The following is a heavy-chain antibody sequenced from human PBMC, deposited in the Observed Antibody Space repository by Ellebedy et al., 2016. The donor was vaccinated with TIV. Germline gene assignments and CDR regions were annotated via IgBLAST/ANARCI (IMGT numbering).Heavy chain of an antibody. CDR2: IGGNGDNI. V-gene: IGHV3-23*01. Sequence: GESLKISCAASGFTFSAYAMSWVRQAPGKGLEWVSGIGGNGDNIYYADSVKGRFTISRDTSKKNVYLQMNSLRGEDTALYYCAKDASWIQGGYLDYWGQGALVIVSS. CDR1: GFTFSAYA. CDR3: AKDASWIQGGYLDY. D-gene: IGHD5-18*01. J-gene: IGHJ4*02.